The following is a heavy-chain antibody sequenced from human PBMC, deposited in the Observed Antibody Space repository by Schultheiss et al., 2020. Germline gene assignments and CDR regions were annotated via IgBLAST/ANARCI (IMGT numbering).Heavy chain of an antibody. Sequence: ASVKVSCKASGYTFTSYYMHWVRQAPGQGLEWMGWISAYNGNTNYAQKLQGRVTMTTDTSTSTAYMELRSLRSDDTAVYYCARVHKDSSGYDNWFDPWGQGTLVTVSS. CDR1: GYTFTSYY. J-gene: IGHJ5*02. CDR3: ARVHKDSSGYDNWFDP. D-gene: IGHD3-22*01. CDR2: ISAYNGNT. V-gene: IGHV1-18*04.